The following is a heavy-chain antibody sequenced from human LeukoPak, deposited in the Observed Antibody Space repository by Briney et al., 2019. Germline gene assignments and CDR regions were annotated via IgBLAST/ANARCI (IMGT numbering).Heavy chain of an antibody. V-gene: IGHV3-23*01. CDR1: GFAFSSYA. Sequence: GGSLRLSCAASGFAFSSYAMSWVRQAPGKGLEWVSGISGSGGSTDYADSVKGRFTISRDNSKNTLYLQMNSLRAEDTAVYYCANYGKHDYWGQGTLVTVSS. CDR3: ANYGKHDY. CDR2: ISGSGGST. J-gene: IGHJ4*02. D-gene: IGHD4-17*01.